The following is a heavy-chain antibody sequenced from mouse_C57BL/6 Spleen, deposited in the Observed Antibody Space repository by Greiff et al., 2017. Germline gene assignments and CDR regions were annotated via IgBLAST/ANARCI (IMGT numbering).Heavy chain of an antibody. Sequence: EVKLVESGGGLVKPGGSLKLSCAASGFTFSSYAMSWVRQTPEKRLEWVATISDGGSYTYYPDNVKGRFTISRDNAKNNLYLQMSHLKSEDTAMYYCARDLGTGDFDYWGQGTTLTVSS. CDR1: GFTFSSYA. CDR3: ARDLGTGDFDY. CDR2: ISDGGSYT. J-gene: IGHJ2*01. V-gene: IGHV5-4*01. D-gene: IGHD3-3*01.